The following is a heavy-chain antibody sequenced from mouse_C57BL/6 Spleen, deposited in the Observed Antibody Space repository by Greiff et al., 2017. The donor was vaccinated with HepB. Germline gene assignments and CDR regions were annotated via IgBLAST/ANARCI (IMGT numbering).Heavy chain of an antibody. CDR3: ARAPPYGYDAMDY. CDR1: GYTFTSYW. D-gene: IGHD1-1*02. J-gene: IGHJ4*01. V-gene: IGHV1-53*01. CDR2: INPSNGGT. Sequence: VQLQQPGTELVKPGASVKLSCKASGYTFTSYWMHWVKQRPGQGLEWIGNINPSNGGTNYNEKFKSKATLTVDKSSSTAYMQLSSLTSEDSAVYYCARAPPYGYDAMDYWGQGTSVTVSS.